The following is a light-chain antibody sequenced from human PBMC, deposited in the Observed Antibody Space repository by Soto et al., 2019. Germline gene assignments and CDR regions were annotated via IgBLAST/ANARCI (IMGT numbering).Light chain of an antibody. J-gene: IGKJ4*01. CDR2: GAS. CDR3: QQYGTSLFT. Sequence: ELVLTQSPGTLSLSPGDRVTLSCRSSQSAYSSYLSWYQQKPGQAPRLLIYGASNRATGIPDRFSGSGSGTDFTLTISGLEPEDFAVYYCQQYGTSLFTFGGGTKVDIK. CDR1: QSAYSSY. V-gene: IGKV3-20*01.